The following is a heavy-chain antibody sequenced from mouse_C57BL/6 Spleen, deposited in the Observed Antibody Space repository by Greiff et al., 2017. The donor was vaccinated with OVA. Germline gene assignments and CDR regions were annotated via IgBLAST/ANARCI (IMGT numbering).Heavy chain of an antibody. V-gene: IGHV5-16*01. J-gene: IGHJ2*01. CDR3: ARGYYGSSYEYFDY. Sequence: EVKLMESEGGLVQPGSSMKLSCTASGFTFSDYYMAWVRQVPEKGLEWVANINYDGSSTYYLDSLKSRFIISRDNAKNILYLQMSSLKSEDTATYYCARGYYGSSYEYFDYWGQGTTLTVSS. D-gene: IGHD1-1*01. CDR2: INYDGSST. CDR1: GFTFSDYY.